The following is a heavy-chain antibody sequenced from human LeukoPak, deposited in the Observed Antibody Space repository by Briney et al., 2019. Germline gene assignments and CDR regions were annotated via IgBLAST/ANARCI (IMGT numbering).Heavy chain of an antibody. CDR3: ARGGGSYEPGAFDI. J-gene: IGHJ3*02. CDR1: GFTFSSYA. V-gene: IGHV3-30*04. CDR2: ISYDGSNK. D-gene: IGHD1-26*01. Sequence: GGSLRLSCAASGFTFSSYAMHWVRQAPGKGLEWVAVISYDGSNKYYADSVKGRFTISRDNSKNTLYLQMNSLRAEDTAVYYCARGGGSYEPGAFDIWGQGTMVTVSS.